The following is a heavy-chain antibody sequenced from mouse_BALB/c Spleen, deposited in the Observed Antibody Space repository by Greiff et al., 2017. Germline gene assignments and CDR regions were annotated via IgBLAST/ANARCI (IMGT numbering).Heavy chain of an antibody. Sequence: QSGPGLVKPSQSLSLTCSVTGYSITSGYYWNWIRQFPGNKLEWMGYISYDGSNNYNPSLKNRISITRDTSKNQFFLKLNSVTTEDTATYYCARYDYYGSSYAMDYWGQGTSVTVSS. CDR1: GYSITSGYY. D-gene: IGHD1-1*01. J-gene: IGHJ4*01. V-gene: IGHV3-6*02. CDR3: ARYDYYGSSYAMDY. CDR2: ISYDGSN.